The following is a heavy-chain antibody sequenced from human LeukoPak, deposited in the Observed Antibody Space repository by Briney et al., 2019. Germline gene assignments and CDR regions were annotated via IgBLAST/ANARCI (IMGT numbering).Heavy chain of an antibody. D-gene: IGHD6-6*01. CDR3: ARYSSSSGGASYYLDY. V-gene: IGHV3-74*01. Sequence: PRGTLRLSCTASRFTLRNYWMHSVRQVPGKRLVWVSRISGDGSVTNYADSVQGRLTISRDNAKNILYLQINNLRSEDTAVYYCARYSSSSGGASYYLDYWGHGTLVTVSS. CDR1: RFTLRNYW. J-gene: IGHJ4*01. CDR2: ISGDGSVT.